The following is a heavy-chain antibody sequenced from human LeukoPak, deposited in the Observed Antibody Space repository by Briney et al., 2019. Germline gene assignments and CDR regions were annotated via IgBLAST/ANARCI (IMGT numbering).Heavy chain of an antibody. V-gene: IGHV5-51*01. CDR3: ARSAVDCSGGSCSSGGFDY. D-gene: IGHD2-15*01. CDR1: GYSFTSYW. Sequence: GESLKISCKGSGYSFTSYWIGWVRQMPGKGLEWMGIIYPGDSDTRYSPSFQGQVTISADKSISTAYLQWSSLKASDTAMHYCARSAVDCSGGSCSSGGFDYWGQGTLVTVSS. CDR2: IYPGDSDT. J-gene: IGHJ4*02.